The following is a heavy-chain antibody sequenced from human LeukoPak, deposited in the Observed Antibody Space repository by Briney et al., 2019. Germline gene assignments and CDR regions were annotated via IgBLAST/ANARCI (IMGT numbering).Heavy chain of an antibody. J-gene: IGHJ4*02. CDR3: ARAANYYDSSGYYRGGDYFDY. CDR1: GGSISSYY. Sequence: SETLSLTCTVSGGSISSYYWSWIRQPPGKGLEWIGYIYYSGSTNYNPSLKSRVTISVDTSKNQFSLKLSSVTAADTAVYYCARAANYYDSSGYYRGGDYFDYWGQGTLVTVSS. D-gene: IGHD3-22*01. V-gene: IGHV4-59*01. CDR2: IYYSGST.